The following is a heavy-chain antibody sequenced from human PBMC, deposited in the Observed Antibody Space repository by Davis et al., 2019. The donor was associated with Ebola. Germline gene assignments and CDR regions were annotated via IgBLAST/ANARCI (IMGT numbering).Heavy chain of an antibody. Sequence: PGGSLRLSCAASGFTFSEYDMSWVRQAAGKGLEWVSGISGRGNLTYYADAVRGRFTISRDNSKNTLYLQMNSLRAEDTAVYYCARDLGRDGYKTTHLDYWGQGTLVTVSS. CDR3: ARDLGRDGYKTTHLDY. V-gene: IGHV3-23*01. CDR2: ISGRGNLT. D-gene: IGHD5-24*01. CDR1: GFTFSEYD. J-gene: IGHJ4*02.